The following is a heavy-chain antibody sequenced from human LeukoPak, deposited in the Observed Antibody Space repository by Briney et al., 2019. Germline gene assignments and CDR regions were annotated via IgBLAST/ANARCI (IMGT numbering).Heavy chain of an antibody. CDR1: GGSISSNYY. D-gene: IGHD4-17*01. CDR2: IYHSGST. J-gene: IGHJ4*02. V-gene: IGHV4-39*07. CDR3: ARGNYGDYGGVWALDY. Sequence: SETLSLTCTVSGGSISSNYYWGWIRQPPGKGLEWIGYIYHSGSTYYNPSLKSRVTISVDRSKNQFSLKLSSVTAADTAVYYCARGNYGDYGGVWALDYWGQGTLVTVSS.